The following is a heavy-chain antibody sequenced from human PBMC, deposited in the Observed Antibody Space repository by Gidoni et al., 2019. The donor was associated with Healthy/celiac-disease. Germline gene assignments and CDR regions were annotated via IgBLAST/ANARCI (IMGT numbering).Heavy chain of an antibody. CDR2: ISGSGGST. V-gene: IGHV3-23*01. D-gene: IGHD1-26*01. J-gene: IGHJ3*02. CDR1: GFTFSSYA. CDR3: AKDVGIGTSWELGLCCAFDI. Sequence: EVQLLESGGGLVQPGGSLRLSCAASGFTFSSYAMSWVRQAPGKGLEWVSAISGSGGSTYYADSVKGRFTISRDNSKNTLYLQMNSLRAEDTAVYYCAKDVGIGTSWELGLCCAFDIWGQGTMVTVSS.